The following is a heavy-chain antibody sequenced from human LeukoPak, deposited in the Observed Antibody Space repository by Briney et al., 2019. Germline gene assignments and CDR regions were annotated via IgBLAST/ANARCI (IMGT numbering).Heavy chain of an antibody. CDR3: ARITRYYMDV. CDR2: MNPNSGNT. Sequence: GASVKVSCKAPGYTFTGYYMHWVRQAPGQGLEWMGWMNPNSGNTGYAQKFQGRVTITRNTSISTAYMELSSLRSDDTAVYYCARITRYYMDVWGKGTTVTVSS. J-gene: IGHJ6*03. CDR1: GYTFTGYY. V-gene: IGHV1-8*03. D-gene: IGHD3-10*01.